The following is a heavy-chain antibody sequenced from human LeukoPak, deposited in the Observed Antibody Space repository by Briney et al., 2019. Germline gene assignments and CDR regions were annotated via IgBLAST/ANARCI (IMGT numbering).Heavy chain of an antibody. CDR2: ISGSGGST. V-gene: IGHV3-23*01. D-gene: IGHD2-2*02. Sequence: GGSLRLSCAASGFTFSSYAMSWVRQAPGKGLEWVSAISGSGGSTYYADSVKGRFTISRDNSKNTLYLQMNSLRAEDTAVYYCAKDECSSTSCYNNGYGMDVWGQGTTVTVSS. J-gene: IGHJ6*02. CDR3: AKDECSSTSCYNNGYGMDV. CDR1: GFTFSSYA.